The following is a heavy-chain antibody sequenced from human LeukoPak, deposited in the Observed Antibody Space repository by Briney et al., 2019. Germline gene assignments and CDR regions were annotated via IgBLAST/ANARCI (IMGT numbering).Heavy chain of an antibody. CDR3: ARDRIVGATFSYWFDP. J-gene: IGHJ5*02. Sequence: RSWETLSLACGVSGYSISSGYYWGWVWQPPGKGLEWIGSIYHSRSTYYNPSLKSRVSISVDTSKNQFSLKLSSVTGADTAVYYCARDRIVGATFSYWFDPWGQGNLVTVSS. CDR1: GYSISSGYY. CDR2: IYHSRST. V-gene: IGHV4-38-2*02. D-gene: IGHD1-26*01.